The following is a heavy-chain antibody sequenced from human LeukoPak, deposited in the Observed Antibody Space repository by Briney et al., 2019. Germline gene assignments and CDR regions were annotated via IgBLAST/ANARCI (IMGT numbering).Heavy chain of an antibody. V-gene: IGHV1-2*02. D-gene: IGHD5-24*01. CDR3: ARIGYNHYFDY. Sequence: ASVKVSCKASGYTFADYYLHWVRQAPGQGREWMGWINPNSGGTNYAQTFQGRVTMTRDTSITTAYLELSRLRSDDTAVYYCARIGYNHYFDYWGRGTLVTVSS. CDR2: INPNSGGT. J-gene: IGHJ4*02. CDR1: GYTFADYY.